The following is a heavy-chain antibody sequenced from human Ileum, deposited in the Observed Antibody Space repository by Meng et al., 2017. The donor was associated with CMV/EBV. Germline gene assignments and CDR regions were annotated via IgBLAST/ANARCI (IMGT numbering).Heavy chain of an antibody. D-gene: IGHD2-8*01. CDR2: ISNSGDTK. CDR1: GFTFSDYY. CDR3: ARGLWVGWCTPIDCFNNWFDP. V-gene: IGHV3-11*01. J-gene: IGHJ5*02. Sequence: GESLKISCPASGFTFSDYYINWIRQAPGKGLEWISYISNSGDTKNDADSVKGRFTISRDNVKNSVYLQLNSLTAEDTAVYYCARGLWVGWCTPIDCFNNWFDPWGQGTLVTVSS.